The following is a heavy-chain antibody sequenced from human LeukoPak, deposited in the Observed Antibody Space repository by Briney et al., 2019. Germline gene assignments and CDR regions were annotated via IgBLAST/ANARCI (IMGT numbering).Heavy chain of an antibody. Sequence: SQTLSLTCTVSGGSISSGGYYWSWIRQHPGKGLEWIGYICYSGSTYYNPSLKSRVTISVDTSKNQFSLKLSSVTAADTAVYYCARVRGTYGHFDYWGQGTLVTVSS. CDR3: ARVRGTYGHFDY. D-gene: IGHD4-17*01. CDR1: GGSISSGGYY. CDR2: ICYSGST. J-gene: IGHJ4*02. V-gene: IGHV4-31*03.